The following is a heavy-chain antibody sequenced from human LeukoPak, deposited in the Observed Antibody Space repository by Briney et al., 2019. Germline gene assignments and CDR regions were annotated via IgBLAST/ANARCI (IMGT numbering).Heavy chain of an antibody. CDR2: IKQDGSEK. CDR1: GFTFSSYW. V-gene: IGHV3-7*01. Sequence: PGGSLRLSCAASGFTFSSYWMSWVRQAPGKGLEWVANIKQDGSEKYYVDSVKGRFTISRDNAKNSLYLQMNSLRAEDTAVYYCARVGISPSLWSCFDYWGQGTLVTVSS. J-gene: IGHJ4*02. D-gene: IGHD3-10*01. CDR3: ARVGISPSLWSCFDY.